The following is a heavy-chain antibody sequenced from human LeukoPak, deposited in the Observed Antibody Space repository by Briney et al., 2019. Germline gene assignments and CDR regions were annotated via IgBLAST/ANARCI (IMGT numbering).Heavy chain of an antibody. V-gene: IGHV3-74*01. J-gene: IGHJ2*01. CDR2: INSDGSST. Sequence: GGSLRLSCAASGFTFSSYWMHWVRQAPGKGLVWVSRINSDGSSTNYADSVKGRFTISRDNAKNTLYLQMNSLRAKDTAVYYCAKYGDYWYFDLWGRGTLVTVSS. CDR3: AKYGDYWYFDL. CDR1: GFTFSSYW. D-gene: IGHD4-17*01.